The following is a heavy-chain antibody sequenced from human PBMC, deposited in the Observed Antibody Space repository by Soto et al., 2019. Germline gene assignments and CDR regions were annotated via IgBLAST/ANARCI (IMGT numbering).Heavy chain of an antibody. CDR3: AASETYYIDY. J-gene: IGHJ4*02. Sequence: QVQLQESGPGLVKPSETLSLTCTVSGASISNYYWSWIRQPPGKGLEWIGYIHYTGNTNYKPSLTSRVTISLETSKSQFSLELSSVTAADTAVYYCAASETYYIDYWGQGMQVTVSS. CDR1: GASISNYY. D-gene: IGHD3-10*01. CDR2: IHYTGNT. V-gene: IGHV4-59*01.